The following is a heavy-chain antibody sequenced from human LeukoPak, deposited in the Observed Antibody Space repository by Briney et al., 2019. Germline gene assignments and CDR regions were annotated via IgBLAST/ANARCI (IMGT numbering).Heavy chain of an antibody. CDR2: IIPILGIA. J-gene: IGHJ4*02. CDR1: GGTFSSYA. Sequence: ASVKVSCKASGGTFSSYAISWVRQAPGQGLEWMGRIIPILGIANYTQKFQGRVTITADKSTSTAYMELSSLRSEDTAVYYCARVVAGTLSDYWAQGTLVTVSS. V-gene: IGHV1-69*04. CDR3: ARVVAGTLSDY. D-gene: IGHD6-19*01.